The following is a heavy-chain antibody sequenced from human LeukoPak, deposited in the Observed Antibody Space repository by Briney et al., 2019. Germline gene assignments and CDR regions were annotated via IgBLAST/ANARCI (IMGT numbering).Heavy chain of an antibody. CDR2: TNTNTGNP. D-gene: IGHD1-1*01. J-gene: IGHJ6*03. CDR1: GYTFTSYA. CDR3: ARVPYNWNDGYYYYYMDV. Sequence: ASVKVSCKASGYTFTSYAMNWVRQAPGQGLEWMGWTNTNTGNPTYAQGFTGRFVFSLDTSVSTAYLQISSLKAEDTAVYYCARVPYNWNDGYYYYYMDVWGKGTTVTVSS. V-gene: IGHV7-4-1*02.